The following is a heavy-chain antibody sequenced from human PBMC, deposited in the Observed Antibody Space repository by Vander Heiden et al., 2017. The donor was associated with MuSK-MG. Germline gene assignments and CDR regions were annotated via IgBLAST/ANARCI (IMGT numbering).Heavy chain of an antibody. Sequence: QVQLQQSGPGLVKSSQTLSLTCAISGDSVPSNSAAWNWIRQSPSRGLEWLGRTYYRSKWYNDYAVSVKRRITINPDTSKNQFSLQLNSVTPEDTAVYYCARGPPGKVVAGTVDWFDPWGQGILVTVSS. CDR3: ARGPPGKVVAGTVDWFDP. V-gene: IGHV6-1*01. CDR1: GDSVPSNSAA. CDR2: TYYRSKWYN. J-gene: IGHJ5*02. D-gene: IGHD6-19*01.